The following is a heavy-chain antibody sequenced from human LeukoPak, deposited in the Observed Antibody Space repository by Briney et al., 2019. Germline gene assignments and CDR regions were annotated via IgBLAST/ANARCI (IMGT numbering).Heavy chain of an antibody. CDR1: GFTFSSYS. CDR2: ISSSSSYI. Sequence: GGSLRLSCAASGFTFSSYSMNWVRQAPGKGLEWVSSISSSSSYIYYADSVKGRFTISRDNAKNSLYLQMNSLRAEDTAVYYCARGARGSYYYYGMDVWGQGTTVTVSS. V-gene: IGHV3-21*01. D-gene: IGHD1-26*01. CDR3: ARGARGSYYYYGMDV. J-gene: IGHJ6*02.